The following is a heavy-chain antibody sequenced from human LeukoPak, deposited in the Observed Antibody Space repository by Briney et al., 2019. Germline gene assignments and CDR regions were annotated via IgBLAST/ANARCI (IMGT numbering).Heavy chain of an antibody. CDR1: RFTFSSYG. J-gene: IGHJ3*02. Sequence: GGSLRLSCAASRFTFSSYGMNWVRQAPGKGLEWVSGTSGSGGSTYYADSVKGRFTISRDTSRNTFYLQMNSLRPEDTAIYYCAREGTERANDAFDIWGQGTMVTVSS. CDR3: AREGTERANDAFDI. CDR2: TSGSGGST. V-gene: IGHV3-23*01.